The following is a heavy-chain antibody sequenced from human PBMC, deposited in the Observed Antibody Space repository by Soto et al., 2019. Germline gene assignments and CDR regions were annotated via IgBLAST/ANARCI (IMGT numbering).Heavy chain of an antibody. CDR2: INGGGDVK. CDR1: GFAFANYE. V-gene: IGHV3-48*03. D-gene: IGHD3-3*01. CDR3: ARLSGDGFWKSYSPYNLFES. J-gene: IGHJ5*01. Sequence: GGSLRLSCAAFGFAFANYEMHWVRQAPGKGLDWVAYINGGGDVKYYADSVEGRFTISRDNAKNALFLQMDNLRAEDTAIYYCARLSGDGFWKSYSPYNLFESWGQGALVTVSS.